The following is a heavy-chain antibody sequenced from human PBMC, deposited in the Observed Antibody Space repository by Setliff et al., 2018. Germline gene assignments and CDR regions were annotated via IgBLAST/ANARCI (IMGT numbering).Heavy chain of an antibody. CDR3: ARTCSGSGFYAGLES. Sequence: GGSLRLSCAVSGFIFSPYTTTWVRQAPGKGLEWVAAISIHEDKTYYADSVKGRFTISRDISKNTLYLQMNSLRPEDTAVYYCARTCSGSGFYAGLESWGQGTPVTVSS. D-gene: IGHD2-15*01. CDR2: ISIHEDKT. V-gene: IGHV3-23*01. CDR1: GFIFSPYT. J-gene: IGHJ4*02.